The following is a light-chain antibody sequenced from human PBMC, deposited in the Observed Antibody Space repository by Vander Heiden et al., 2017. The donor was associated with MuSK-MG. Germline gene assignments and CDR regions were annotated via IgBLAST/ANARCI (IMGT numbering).Light chain of an antibody. CDR1: SSDVGSYNL. CDR2: EVS. Sequence: QSPLTQPAAVSWSPGPSITISCTGTSSDVGSYNLVSWYQQHPGNAPNLMINEVSKRPSAVSNRFSASKSGNTASPTISGLQAEDDADYYCCPYAGSSTEVFGTGTKLTVL. J-gene: IGLJ1*01. CDR3: CPYAGSSTEV. V-gene: IGLV2-23*02.